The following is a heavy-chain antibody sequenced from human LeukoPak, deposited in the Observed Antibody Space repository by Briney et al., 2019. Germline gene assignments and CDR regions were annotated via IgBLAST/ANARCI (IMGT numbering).Heavy chain of an antibody. D-gene: IGHD2-2*01. J-gene: IGHJ1*01. V-gene: IGHV3-21*01. CDR3: ARELPGSSTYLQH. CDR2: ISSSSSYI. CDR1: GFTFSTYR. Sequence: GGSLRLSCVGTGFTFSTYRMNWVRQAPGKGLEWVSSISSSSSYIYYADSVKGRITISRDNAKNSLYLQMNSLRAEDTAVYYCARELPGSSTYLQHWGQGTLVTVSS.